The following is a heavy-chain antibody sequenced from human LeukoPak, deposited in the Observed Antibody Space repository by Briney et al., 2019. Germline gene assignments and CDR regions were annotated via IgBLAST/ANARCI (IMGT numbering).Heavy chain of an antibody. CDR2: INSDGSST. CDR1: GFTFSSYW. D-gene: IGHD1-1*01. CDR3: ARAPGPPNYYFDY. Sequence: GGSLRLSCAASGFTFSSYWMHWVRQAPGKGLVWVARINSDGSSTSYADSVKGRFTISRDNAKNTLYLQMNSLRAEDTAVYYCARAPGPPNYYFDYWGQGTLATVSS. V-gene: IGHV3-74*01. J-gene: IGHJ4*02.